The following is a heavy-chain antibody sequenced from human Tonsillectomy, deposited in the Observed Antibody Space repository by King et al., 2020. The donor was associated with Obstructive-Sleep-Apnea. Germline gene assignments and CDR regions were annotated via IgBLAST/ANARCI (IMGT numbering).Heavy chain of an antibody. V-gene: IGHV3-13*01. D-gene: IGHD3-10*01. J-gene: IGHJ4*02. CDR1: GFTFSRYD. CDR3: ARGETDYGSLDF. CDR2: IGTAGDT. Sequence: VQLVESGGGLVQPGGSLRLSCAASGFTFSRYDMHWVRQATGKGLEWVSAIGTAGDTYYPDSVKGRFTISRENAKNSLYLQMNSLRAGDTAVYYCARGETDYGSLDFWGQGTLVTVSS.